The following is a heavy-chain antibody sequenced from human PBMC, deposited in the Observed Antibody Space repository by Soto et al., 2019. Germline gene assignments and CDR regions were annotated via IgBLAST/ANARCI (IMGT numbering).Heavy chain of an antibody. Sequence: PSETLSLTCTLSGGSISSYYWSWIRRPPGKGLEWIGYIYYSGSTNYNPSLKSRVTISVDTSKNQFSLKLSSVTAADTAVYYCARRYGSSFDYWGQGTLVTVYS. J-gene: IGHJ4*02. CDR3: ARRYGSSFDY. V-gene: IGHV4-59*08. CDR1: GGSISSYY. CDR2: IYYSGST. D-gene: IGHD5-12*01.